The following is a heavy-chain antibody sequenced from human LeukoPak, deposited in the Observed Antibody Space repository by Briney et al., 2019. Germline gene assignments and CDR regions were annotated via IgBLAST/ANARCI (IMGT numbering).Heavy chain of an antibody. V-gene: IGHV4-61*02. CDR2: IYTSGST. J-gene: IGHJ4*02. D-gene: IGHD3-10*01. CDR3: AREIMVRGVITYYFDY. CDR1: GGSISSGSHY. Sequence: TLSLTCTVSGGSISSGSHYWSWIRQPAGKGLEWIGRIYTSGSTNYNPSLKSRVTISVDTSKNQFSLKLSSVTAADTAVYYCAREIMVRGVITYYFDYWGQGTLVTVSS.